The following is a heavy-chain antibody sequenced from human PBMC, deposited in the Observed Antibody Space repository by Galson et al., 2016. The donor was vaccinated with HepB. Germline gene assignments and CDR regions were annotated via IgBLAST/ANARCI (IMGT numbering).Heavy chain of an antibody. J-gene: IGHJ6*04. CDR1: GGSINTNNFY. CDR2: IYYSGTT. Sequence: SETLSLTCNVSGGSINTNNFYWGWVRQPPGKGLEWVGSIYYSGTTHFNPSLKSRVTMSVDTAKSQFSLRLNSMTAADTAVYYWAGHGPVSRTYYTMDVWGVGTTVIVSS. D-gene: IGHD6-19*01. V-gene: IGHV4-39*01. CDR3: AGHGPVSRTYYTMDV.